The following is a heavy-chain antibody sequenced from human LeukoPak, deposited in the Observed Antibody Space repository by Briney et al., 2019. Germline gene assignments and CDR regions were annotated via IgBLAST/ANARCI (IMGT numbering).Heavy chain of an antibody. D-gene: IGHD1-1*01. V-gene: IGHV3-21*01. CDR1: GFTFSSYS. CDR3: ASGIGERGFDS. Sequence: MPGGSLRLSCAASGFTFSSYSMNWVRQAPGKGLEWVSSISSSSSYIYYADSVKGRFTISRDNAKNSLYLQMNSLRAEDTALYFCASGIGERGFDSWGQGTLVTVSS. J-gene: IGHJ4*02. CDR2: ISSSSSYI.